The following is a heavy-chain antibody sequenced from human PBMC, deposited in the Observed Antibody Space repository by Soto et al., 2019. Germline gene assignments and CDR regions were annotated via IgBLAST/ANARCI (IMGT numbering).Heavy chain of an antibody. CDR3: ARDPPYYYDSSGYYPDY. D-gene: IGHD3-22*01. CDR1: GFTFSSYG. CDR2: ISSSSSYI. V-gene: IGHV3-21*01. Sequence: PGGSLRLSCAASGFTFSSYGMNWVRQAPGKGLEWVSSISSSSSYIYYADSVKGRFTISRDNAKNSLYLQMNSLRAEDTAVYYCARDPPYYYDSSGYYPDYWGQGTLVTVSS. J-gene: IGHJ4*02.